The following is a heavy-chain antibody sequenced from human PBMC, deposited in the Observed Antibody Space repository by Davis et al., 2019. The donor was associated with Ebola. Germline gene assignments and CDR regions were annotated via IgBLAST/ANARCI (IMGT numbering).Heavy chain of an antibody. V-gene: IGHV1-2*06. D-gene: IGHD6-19*01. CDR1: GYTFTNYF. CDR2: INPDTGGA. Sequence: AASVKVSCKTSGYTFTNYFLHWVRQAPGQGLEWMGRINPDTGGAYFAQKFQGRVTMTRDTSISTAYMELSGLRSDDTAVYYCARVVAVASGWFDPWGQGTLVTVSS. J-gene: IGHJ5*02. CDR3: ARVVAVASGWFDP.